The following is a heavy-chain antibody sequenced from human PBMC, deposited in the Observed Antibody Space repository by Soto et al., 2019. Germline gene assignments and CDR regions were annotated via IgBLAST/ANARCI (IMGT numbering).Heavy chain of an antibody. CDR3: VKDGSDTARVYNFDH. CDR1: GFTFDDFA. V-gene: IGHV3-9*01. Sequence: GGSLRLSCAASGFTFDDFAMHWVRQAPGKGLEWVSGISWNTDVIGYADSVRGRFTISRDNAKNSLELQMNSLRAEDTALYYCVKDGSDTARVYNFDHWGQGTLVTVSS. CDR2: ISWNTDVI. J-gene: IGHJ4*02. D-gene: IGHD5-18*01.